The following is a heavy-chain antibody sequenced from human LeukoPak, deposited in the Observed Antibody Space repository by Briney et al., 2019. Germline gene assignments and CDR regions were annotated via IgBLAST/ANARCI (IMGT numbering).Heavy chain of an antibody. CDR1: GYSISSGYS. CDR3: ARVGYSSSWLGDY. J-gene: IGHJ4*02. Sequence: SETLSLTCTVSGYSISSGYSWSWIRQPPGKGLEWIGSIYHSGNTYYNPSLKRRVTISVDKSKNQFSLKLSSVTAADTAVYYCARVGYSSSWLGDYWGQGTLVTVSS. V-gene: IGHV4-38-2*02. D-gene: IGHD6-13*01. CDR2: IYHSGNT.